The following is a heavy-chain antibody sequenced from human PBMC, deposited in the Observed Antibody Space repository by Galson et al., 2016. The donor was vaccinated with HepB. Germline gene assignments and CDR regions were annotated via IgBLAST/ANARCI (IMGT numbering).Heavy chain of an antibody. V-gene: IGHV3-48*04. D-gene: IGHD3-9*01. CDR1: GFTFSSQS. CDR3: AGLHFDTFPSPGY. Sequence: SLRLSCAVSGFTFSSQSMNWVRQAPGKGLGWVSYISGSGGIIFYADSVKGRFTISRDNAKNSVYLEMNSLRAEDTAVYYCAGLHFDTFPSPGYWGQGTLVTVSS. J-gene: IGHJ4*02. CDR2: ISGSGGII.